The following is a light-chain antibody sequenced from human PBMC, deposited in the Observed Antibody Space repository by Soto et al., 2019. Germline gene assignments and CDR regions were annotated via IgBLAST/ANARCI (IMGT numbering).Light chain of an antibody. CDR1: ISNVGSYNL. V-gene: IGLV2-23*02. CDR2: EVN. Sequence: QSALTQPASVSGSPGQSITISCTGTISNVGSYNLVSWYQQHPGKAPKLIIYEVNKRPSGVSNRFSGSKSGNTASLTISGLQTEDEADYYCYSYEGGRVFGRGTKVTVL. J-gene: IGLJ3*02. CDR3: YSYEGGRV.